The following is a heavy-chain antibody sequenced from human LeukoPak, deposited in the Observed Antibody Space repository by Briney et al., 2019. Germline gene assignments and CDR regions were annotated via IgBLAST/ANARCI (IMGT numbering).Heavy chain of an antibody. CDR3: AREARNFAFDI. D-gene: IGHD1-14*01. J-gene: IGHJ3*02. V-gene: IGHV1-46*03. CDR1: GYTFTSYY. Sequence: ASVKVSCKASGYTFTSYYMHWVRQAPGQGLEWMGIINPSGGSTSYAQKFQGRATMTRDTSTSTVYMELSSLRSEDTAVYYCAREARNFAFDIWGQGTMVTVSS. CDR2: INPSGGST.